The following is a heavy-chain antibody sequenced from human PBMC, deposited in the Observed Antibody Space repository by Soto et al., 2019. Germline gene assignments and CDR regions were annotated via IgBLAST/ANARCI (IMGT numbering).Heavy chain of an antibody. J-gene: IGHJ4*02. Sequence: QVQLVQSGAEVKKPGASVKVSCKASGYTFTSYAIHWVRQAPGQRHEWMGWINAGNGNTKYSQKFQARVTITRDTSASTAYMELSSLRSEDTAVYYCARGDYYDIHDYWGQGTLVTVSS. CDR2: INAGNGNT. CDR3: ARGDYYDIHDY. D-gene: IGHD3-22*01. V-gene: IGHV1-3*01. CDR1: GYTFTSYA.